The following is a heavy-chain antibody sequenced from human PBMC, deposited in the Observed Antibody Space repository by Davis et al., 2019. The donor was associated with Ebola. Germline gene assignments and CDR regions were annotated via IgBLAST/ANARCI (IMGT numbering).Heavy chain of an antibody. D-gene: IGHD2-21*01. J-gene: IGHJ4*02. Sequence: GESLKISCATSGFLFRIYGIHWVRQAPGKGLEWLSYIDGSGDTVYYAESVRGRFTISRDNAKNSLYMEMNSLRVEDTAVYYCARETAHCGGDCYDYWGQGTLITVSS. V-gene: IGHV3-48*04. CDR3: ARETAHCGGDCYDY. CDR2: IDGSGDTV. CDR1: GFLFRIYG.